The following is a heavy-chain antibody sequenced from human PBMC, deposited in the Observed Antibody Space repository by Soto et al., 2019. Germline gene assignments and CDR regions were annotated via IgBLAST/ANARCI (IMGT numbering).Heavy chain of an antibody. J-gene: IGHJ3*02. Sequence: EVQLVESGGGLVQPGRSLRLSCAASGFTFDDYAMHWVRQAPGKGLEWVSCISWNSGSIGYADSVKGRFTISRDNAKNSLYLQMSGLRAEDTALYYCATYGGLLWFGESDAFDIWGQGTMVTVSS. D-gene: IGHD3-10*01. CDR1: GFTFDDYA. V-gene: IGHV3-9*01. CDR3: ATYGGLLWFGESDAFDI. CDR2: ISWNSGSI.